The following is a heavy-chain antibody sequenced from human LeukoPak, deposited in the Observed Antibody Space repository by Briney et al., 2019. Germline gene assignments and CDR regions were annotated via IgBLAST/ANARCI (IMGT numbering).Heavy chain of an antibody. CDR1: GDSLSGSPAV. Sequence: SQTLSLTCAISGDSLSGSPAVWNWLRQSPSRGLEWLGRAYYRSKWYIDYAVSVKGRITITPDTSKNQFSLQLNSVTPEDTAVYYCARGAVRGGTNFDYWGQGTLVTVSS. D-gene: IGHD3-10*01. CDR3: ARGAVRGGTNFDY. CDR2: AYYRSKWYI. J-gene: IGHJ4*02. V-gene: IGHV6-1*01.